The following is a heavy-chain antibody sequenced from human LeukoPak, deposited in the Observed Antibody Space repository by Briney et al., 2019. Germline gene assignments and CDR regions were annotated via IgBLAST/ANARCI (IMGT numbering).Heavy chain of an antibody. D-gene: IGHD2-21*01. J-gene: IGHJ3*02. V-gene: IGHV3-74*01. CDR2: INSDGSST. Sequence: GGSLRLSCAASGFTFSSYWMHWVRQAPGKGLVWVSRINSDGSSTSYADSVKGRFTISRDNAKNTLYLQMNSLRAEDTAVYYCARRAIDSHAFDIWGQGTMVTVSS. CDR3: ARRAIDSHAFDI. CDR1: GFTFSSYW.